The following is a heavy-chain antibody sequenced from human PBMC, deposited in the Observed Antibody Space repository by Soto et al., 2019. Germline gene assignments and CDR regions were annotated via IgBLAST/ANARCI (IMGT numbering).Heavy chain of an antibody. V-gene: IGHV3-30*19. D-gene: IGHD6-13*01. Sequence: GGSLRLSCAASGFTFSSYGMHWVRQAPGKGLEWVAVISYDGSNKYYADSVKGRFTISRDNSKNTLYLQMNSLRAEDTAVYYCARDQRGSSWYIYYGMDVWGQGTTVTVSS. CDR1: GFTFSSYG. J-gene: IGHJ6*02. CDR2: ISYDGSNK. CDR3: ARDQRGSSWYIYYGMDV.